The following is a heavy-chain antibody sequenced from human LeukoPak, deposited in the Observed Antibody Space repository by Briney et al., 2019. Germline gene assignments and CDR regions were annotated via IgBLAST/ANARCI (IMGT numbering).Heavy chain of an antibody. V-gene: IGHV3-23*01. D-gene: IGHD3-10*01. CDR3: ARDLILWFGERENDY. CDR1: EFTFNNYA. J-gene: IGHJ4*02. CDR2: ISGSGGNT. Sequence: GGTLRLSCVASEFTFNNYAMAWVRQGPGKGLEWVSSISGSGGNTYYADSVKGRFTISRDNAKNSLYLQMNSLRAEDTAVYYCARDLILWFGERENDYWGQGTLVTVSS.